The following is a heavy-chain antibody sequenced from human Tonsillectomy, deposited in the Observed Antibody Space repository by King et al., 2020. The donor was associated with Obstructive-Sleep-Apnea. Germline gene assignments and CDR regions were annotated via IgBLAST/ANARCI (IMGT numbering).Heavy chain of an antibody. CDR1: GFTFSSYS. V-gene: IGHV3-21*01. Sequence: VQLVESGGGLVKPGGSLRLSCAASGFTFSSYSLNWVRQAPGKGLEWVSSISSSSSYIYYADSVKGRFTITRDNAKNSLYLQMNSLRAEDTAVYYCAREKGATAYYCYGMDVWGQGTTVTVSS. D-gene: IGHD1-26*01. CDR3: AREKGATAYYCYGMDV. CDR2: ISSSSSYI. J-gene: IGHJ6*02.